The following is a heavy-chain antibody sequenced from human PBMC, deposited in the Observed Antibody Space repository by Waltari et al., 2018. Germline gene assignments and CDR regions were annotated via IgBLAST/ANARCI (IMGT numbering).Heavy chain of an antibody. J-gene: IGHJ4*02. D-gene: IGHD6-13*01. Sequence: QVTLKESGPALVKPTQTLTLTCTFSGFSISTTGTGVGWIRQPPGKALEWLASIYWNDSKYYSTSLKSRLTISKDTSKNQVVLTMTNMDAVDTATYYCTRLLGSSWFYRYWGQGVLVTVSS. V-gene: IGHV2-70*04. CDR1: GFSISTTGTG. CDR3: TRLLGSSWFYRY. CDR2: IYWNDSK.